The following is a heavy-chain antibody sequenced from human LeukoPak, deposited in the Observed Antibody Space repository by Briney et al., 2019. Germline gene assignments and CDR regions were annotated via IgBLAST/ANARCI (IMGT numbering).Heavy chain of an antibody. CDR1: GGSFSSYY. Sequence: PSETLSLTCAVYGGSFSSYYWSWIRQPPGKGLEWIGYIYYSGSTNYNPSLKSRVTISVDTSKNQFSLRLSSVTAADTAVYYCARHPFATPFDYWGPGTLVTVSS. J-gene: IGHJ4*02. D-gene: IGHD2-15*01. V-gene: IGHV4-59*08. CDR3: ARHPFATPFDY. CDR2: IYYSGST.